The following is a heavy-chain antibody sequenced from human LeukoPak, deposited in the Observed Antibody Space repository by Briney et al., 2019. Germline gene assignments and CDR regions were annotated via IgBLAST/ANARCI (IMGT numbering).Heavy chain of an antibody. Sequence: SVKVSCKASGGTFSSYAISWVRQAPGQGLEWMGRIIPIFGTANYAQKFQGRVTITTDESTSTAYMELSSLRSEDTAVYYCALTVSSSWYGNFQHWGQGTLVTVSS. CDR3: ALTVSSSWYGNFQH. J-gene: IGHJ1*01. CDR1: GGTFSSYA. V-gene: IGHV1-69*05. CDR2: IIPIFGTA. D-gene: IGHD6-13*01.